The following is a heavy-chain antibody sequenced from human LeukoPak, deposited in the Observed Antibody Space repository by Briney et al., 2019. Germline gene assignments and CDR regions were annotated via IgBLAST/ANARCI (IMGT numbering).Heavy chain of an antibody. CDR2: IHSDGST. J-gene: IGHJ4*02. CDR1: GLTVSTNY. D-gene: IGHD3-22*01. CDR3: ARDLDYFDSSGSHRRRNYFDY. Sequence: GGSLRLSCAASGLTVSTNYMTWVRQAPGKGLECVSIIHSDGSTYYADSVKGRFTISRDNYKNTLYLQMNSLRGEDTAMYYCARDLDYFDSSGSHRRRNYFDYWGQGTLVTVSS. V-gene: IGHV3-53*01.